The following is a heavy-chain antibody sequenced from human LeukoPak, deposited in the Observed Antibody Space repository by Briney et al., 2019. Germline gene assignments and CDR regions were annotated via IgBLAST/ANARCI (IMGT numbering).Heavy chain of an antibody. CDR1: GGSFSGYY. Sequence: SETLSLTCAVYGGSFSGYYWSWIRQPPGKGLEWIGEINHSGSTNYNPSLKSRVTISVDTSKNQFSLKLSSVTAADTAVYYCASSDDSSGYYYGTIDYWGQGTLVTVSS. V-gene: IGHV4-34*01. CDR3: ASSDDSSGYYYGTIDY. D-gene: IGHD3-22*01. CDR2: INHSGST. J-gene: IGHJ4*02.